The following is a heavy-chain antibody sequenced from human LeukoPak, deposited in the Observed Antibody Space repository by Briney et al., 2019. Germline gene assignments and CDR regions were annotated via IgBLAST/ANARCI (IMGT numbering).Heavy chain of an antibody. V-gene: IGHV4-59*01. CDR3: ARGGYSGYDPFDY. CDR1: GGSISSYY. CDR2: IYYSGST. J-gene: IGHJ4*02. Sequence: SETLSLTCTVSGGSISSYYWSWIRQPPGKGLEWIGYIYYSGSTNYNPSLKSRVTIPVDTSKNQFSLKLSSVTAADTAVYYCARGGYSGYDPFDYWGQGTLVTVSS. D-gene: IGHD5-12*01.